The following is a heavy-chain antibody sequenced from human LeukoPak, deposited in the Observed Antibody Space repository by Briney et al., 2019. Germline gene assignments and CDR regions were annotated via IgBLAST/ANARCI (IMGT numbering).Heavy chain of an antibody. V-gene: IGHV4-59*01. J-gene: IGHJ5*02. D-gene: IGHD1-26*01. CDR3: ARTGFPYSGSYLNWFDP. Sequence: PGGSLRLSCAASGFTFSSYAMSWIRQSPGKGLEWIGYTYYSGTTNYNPSLKSRVTMSVDTSKNRFSLNLTSVTAADTAVYYCARTGFPYSGSYLNWFDPWGQGTLVTVSS. CDR1: GFTFSSYA. CDR2: TYYSGTT.